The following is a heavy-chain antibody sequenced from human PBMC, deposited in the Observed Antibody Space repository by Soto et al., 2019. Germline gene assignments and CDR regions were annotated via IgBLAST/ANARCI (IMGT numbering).Heavy chain of an antibody. J-gene: IGHJ4*02. Sequence: HPGGSLRLSCAASGFMFNNYAMSWVRQAPGKGLEWVSTVSVSGGTTYYADSLKGRFTISRDNSKKTVYLQMNRLRADDTAIYYCAKGLYYYDSSGYRLFDYWGQGTLVTVSS. V-gene: IGHV3-23*01. CDR1: GFMFNNYA. CDR2: VSVSGGTT. D-gene: IGHD3-22*01. CDR3: AKGLYYYDSSGYRLFDY.